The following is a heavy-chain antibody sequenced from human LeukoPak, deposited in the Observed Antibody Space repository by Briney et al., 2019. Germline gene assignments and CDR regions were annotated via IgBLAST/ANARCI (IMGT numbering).Heavy chain of an antibody. CDR3: ARSEYSSSYPFDY. CDR2: IIPIFGTA. D-gene: IGHD6-6*01. V-gene: IGHV1-69*05. Sequence: SVKVSCKASGGTFSSYAISWVRQAPGQGLEWMGGIIPIFGTANYAQKFQGRVTITTDESTSTAYMELSSLRSEDTAVYYCARSEYSSSYPFDYWGQGTLVTVSS. CDR1: GGTFSSYA. J-gene: IGHJ4*02.